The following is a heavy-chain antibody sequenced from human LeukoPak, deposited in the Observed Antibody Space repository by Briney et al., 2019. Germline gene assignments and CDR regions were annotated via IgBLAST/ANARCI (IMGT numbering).Heavy chain of an antibody. D-gene: IGHD2-15*01. Sequence: GGSLRLSCAASGFTFSTYGMSWVRQAPGKGLDFVSTISSSGLSTYYADSAKGRFTISRDNSKNTLYLQTNSLRVEDTAVYYCAKSKRTQDWLLYFDYWGQGTLVTVSS. J-gene: IGHJ4*02. CDR3: AKSKRTQDWLLYFDY. CDR1: GFTFSTYG. CDR2: ISSSGLST. V-gene: IGHV3-23*01.